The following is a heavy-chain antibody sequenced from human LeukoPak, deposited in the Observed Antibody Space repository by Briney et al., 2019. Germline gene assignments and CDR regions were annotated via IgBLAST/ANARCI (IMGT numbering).Heavy chain of an antibody. CDR1: GFTSSSYS. D-gene: IGHD4-11*01. J-gene: IGHJ4*02. Sequence: PGGSLRLSCAASGFTSSSYSMNWVRQAPGKGLEWVSSISSSSSYIYYADSVKGRFTISRDNAKNSLYLQMNSLRAEDTAVYYCARGKTSGGGIWRDTVTTRGSFDYWGQGTLVTVSS. V-gene: IGHV3-21*01. CDR2: ISSSSSYI. CDR3: ARGKTSGGGIWRDTVTTRGSFDY.